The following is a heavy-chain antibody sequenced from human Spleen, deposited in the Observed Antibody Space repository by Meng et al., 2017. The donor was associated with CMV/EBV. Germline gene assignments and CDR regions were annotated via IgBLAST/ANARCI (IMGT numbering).Heavy chain of an antibody. V-gene: IGHV3-7*01. Sequence: GESLKISCAASGFTFSSYWMSWVRQAPGKGLEWVANIKQDGSEKYYVDSVKGRFTISRDNAKNSVYLQMNSLRADDTAVYYCAKVGSSTRLERDWGQGTLVTVSS. D-gene: IGHD1-1*01. CDR2: IKQDGSEK. J-gene: IGHJ4*02. CDR3: AKVGSSTRLERD. CDR1: GFTFSSYW.